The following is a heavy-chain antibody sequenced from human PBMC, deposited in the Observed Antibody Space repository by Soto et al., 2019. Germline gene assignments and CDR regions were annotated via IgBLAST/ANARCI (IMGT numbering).Heavy chain of an antibody. D-gene: IGHD1-26*01. CDR2: IYYTGTA. Sequence: QLQLRESGPGLVQPAQTLSLTCTVAGGSITGGFSYWTWVRQHPGKGLEWVGHIYYTGTAYYNPSLKSRGALSVDPSQNRFSLKLSSVTAADTAIYCCARSLPGGTVFYMDIWGEGTTVTVSS. J-gene: IGHJ6*03. V-gene: IGHV4-31*03. CDR1: GGSITGGFSY. CDR3: ARSLPGGTVFYMDI.